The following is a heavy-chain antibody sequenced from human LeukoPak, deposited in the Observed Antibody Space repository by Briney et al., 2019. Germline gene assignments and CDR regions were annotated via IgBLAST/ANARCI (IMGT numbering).Heavy chain of an antibody. CDR1: GYTFTSYY. J-gene: IGHJ4*02. CDR3: AREVEYSSDY. D-gene: IGHD6-6*01. V-gene: IGHV1-18*04. Sequence: ASVKVSCKASGYTFTSYYMHWVRQAPGQGLEWMGWISAYNGNTNYAQKLQGRVTMTTDTSTSTAYMELRSLRSDDTAVYYCAREVEYSSDYWGQGTLVTVSS. CDR2: ISAYNGNT.